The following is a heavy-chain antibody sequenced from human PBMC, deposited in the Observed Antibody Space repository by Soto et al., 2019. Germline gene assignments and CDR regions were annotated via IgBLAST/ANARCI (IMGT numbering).Heavy chain of an antibody. V-gene: IGHV1-69*02. CDR1: GGTFSSYT. D-gene: IGHD6-19*01. Sequence: QVQLVQSGAEVKKPGSSVKVSCKASGGTFSSYTISWVRQAPGQGLEWMGRIIPILGIANYAQKFKGRVTITEDNSTSTDYMELSSLRSEDTAVYSCARVDRSGWSDYWGQGTLVTASS. CDR3: ARVDRSGWSDY. CDR2: IIPILGIA. J-gene: IGHJ4*02.